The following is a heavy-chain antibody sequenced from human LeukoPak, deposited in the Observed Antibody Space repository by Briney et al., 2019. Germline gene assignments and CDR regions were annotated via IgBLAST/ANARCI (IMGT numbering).Heavy chain of an antibody. D-gene: IGHD4-17*01. Sequence: PGGSLRLSCAASGFSFSNDWMCWVRQAPGKGLEWVANINQDESKKYYVDSVKGRFTISRDNAKNSLYLQMSSLRAEDTAVYYCAKGGATVIDYWGQGTLVTVSS. CDR3: AKGGATVIDY. CDR1: GFSFSNDW. J-gene: IGHJ4*02. V-gene: IGHV3-7*01. CDR2: INQDESKK.